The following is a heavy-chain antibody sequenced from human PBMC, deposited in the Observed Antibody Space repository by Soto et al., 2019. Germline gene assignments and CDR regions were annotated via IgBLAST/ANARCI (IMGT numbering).Heavy chain of an antibody. CDR3: ARQVTYDILAPPCLLDH. Sequence: PSETLALTCAVYGGSIGTYYWAWIRQPPGKGLEWIGYIYHTGSAVYNPSLRSRVTMSIDTSKNQVSLRLNSVTATDTAVYFCARQVTYDILAPPCLLDHWGLGTVVTVSS. D-gene: IGHD3-9*01. CDR2: IYHTGSA. J-gene: IGHJ4*02. CDR1: GGSIGTYY. V-gene: IGHV4-59*08.